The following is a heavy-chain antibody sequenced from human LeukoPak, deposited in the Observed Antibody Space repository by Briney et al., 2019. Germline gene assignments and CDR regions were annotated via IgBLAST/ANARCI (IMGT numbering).Heavy chain of an antibody. CDR3: ARDNSVGDVAWWFDP. Sequence: GASVKVSCKASRGTFSSYAISWVRQAPGQGLEWLGLINPSGSSTLYAQKFQGRVTMTRDMSTTTDYMELSSLRSEDTAVYYCARDNSVGDVAWWFDPWGQGTLVTVSS. D-gene: IGHD1-26*01. V-gene: IGHV1-46*01. J-gene: IGHJ5*02. CDR2: INPSGSST. CDR1: RGTFSSYA.